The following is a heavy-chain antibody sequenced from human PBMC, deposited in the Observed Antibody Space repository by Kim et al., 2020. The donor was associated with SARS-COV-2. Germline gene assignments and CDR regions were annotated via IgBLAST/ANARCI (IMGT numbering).Heavy chain of an antibody. CDR3: ATKATGVGHFSDDI. Sequence: GGSLRLSCAASEFTLSIYEISWVRQAPGKGLEWVAVITTSGNSANYADSVKGRFTISRDNPKNSLYLQVNSLRAEDTAVYYCATKATGVGHFSDDIWRQG. J-gene: IGHJ6*01. CDR1: EFTLSIYE. CDR2: ITTSGNSA. D-gene: IGHD5-12*01. V-gene: IGHV3-23*01.